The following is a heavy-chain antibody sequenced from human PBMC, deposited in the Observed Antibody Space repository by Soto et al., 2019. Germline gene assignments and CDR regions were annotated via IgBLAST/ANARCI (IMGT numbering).Heavy chain of an antibody. CDR2: IYPGDSDT. J-gene: IGHJ6*02. Sequence: PGESLKISCNGSGYSFTSYWIGWVRQMPGKGLEWMGIIYPGDSDTRYSPSFQGQVTISADKSISTAYLQWSSLKASDTAMYYCARLAVVVPAAINYYGMDVWGQGTTVTVSS. V-gene: IGHV5-51*01. D-gene: IGHD2-2*01. CDR3: ARLAVVVPAAINYYGMDV. CDR1: GYSFTSYW.